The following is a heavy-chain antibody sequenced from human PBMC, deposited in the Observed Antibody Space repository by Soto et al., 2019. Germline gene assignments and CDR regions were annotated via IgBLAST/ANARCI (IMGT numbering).Heavy chain of an antibody. D-gene: IGHD2-15*01. V-gene: IGHV4-34*01. CDR3: ARGWGRRTVVD. CDR1: GGSFSGYY. J-gene: IGHJ4*02. Sequence: QVQLQQWGTGLLKPSETLSLNCAVYGGSFSGYYWSWIRQPPGKGLEWIGEINHSGSTNYNPSLKSRVTISVDTSKNQFSLKLSSVTAADTAVYYCARGWGRRTVVDWGQGTLVTVSS. CDR2: INHSGST.